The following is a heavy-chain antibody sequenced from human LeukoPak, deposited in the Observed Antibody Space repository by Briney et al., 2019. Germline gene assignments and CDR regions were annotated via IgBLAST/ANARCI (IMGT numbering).Heavy chain of an antibody. J-gene: IGHJ3*02. CDR2: ISSTGGTI. D-gene: IGHD2-15*01. Sequence: GSLRLSCAASEFTFSSYAMSWVRQAPGKGLEWVSFISSTGGTIYYADSVKGRFTVSRDNGKNSLLLQMNSLRAEDTALYYCARGYSRAAFDIWGQGTVVAVSS. CDR1: EFTFSSYA. V-gene: IGHV3-48*01. CDR3: ARGYSRAAFDI.